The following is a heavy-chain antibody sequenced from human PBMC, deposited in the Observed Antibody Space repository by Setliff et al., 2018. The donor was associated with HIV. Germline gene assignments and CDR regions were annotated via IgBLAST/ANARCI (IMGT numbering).Heavy chain of an antibody. CDR2: INTDERYT. Sequence: GGSLRLSCAASGFAFSTYWVHWVRQAPGKGLVWVSRINTDERYTLYADSVKGRFTISRDNAKSTLYLQMNSLRAEDTATYYCARGRRDCSSGSCYGPYYMDVWGKGTTVTVSS. CDR3: ARGRRDCSSGSCYGPYYMDV. V-gene: IGHV3-74*01. J-gene: IGHJ6*03. CDR1: GFAFSTYW. D-gene: IGHD2-15*01.